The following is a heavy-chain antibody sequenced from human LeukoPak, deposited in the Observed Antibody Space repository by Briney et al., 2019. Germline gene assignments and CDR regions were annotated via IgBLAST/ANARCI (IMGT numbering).Heavy chain of an antibody. V-gene: IGHV3-23*01. CDR1: GFTFSSYA. D-gene: IGHD1-7*01. J-gene: IGHJ6*03. CDR3: AKGNYNDYYYYYMDV. Sequence: PGGFLRPSCAASGFTFSSYAMSWVRQAPGKGLEWVSAISGSGGSTYYADSVKGQFTISRDNSKNKLYLQMNSLRAEDTAVYYCAKGNYNDYYYYYMDVWGKGTTVTVSS. CDR2: ISGSGGST.